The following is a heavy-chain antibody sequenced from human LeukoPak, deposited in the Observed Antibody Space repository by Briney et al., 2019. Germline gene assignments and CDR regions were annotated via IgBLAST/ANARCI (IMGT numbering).Heavy chain of an antibody. Sequence: GASVKVSCKASGYTFTGYYMHWVRQAPGQGLEWMGWINPNSGGTNYAQKFQGRVTMTRDTSISTAYMELSSLRSEDTAVYYYARTYSGSYSYYYYGMDVWGQGTTVTVSS. CDR2: INPNSGGT. D-gene: IGHD1-26*01. J-gene: IGHJ6*02. CDR1: GYTFTGYY. V-gene: IGHV1-2*02. CDR3: ARTYSGSYSYYYYGMDV.